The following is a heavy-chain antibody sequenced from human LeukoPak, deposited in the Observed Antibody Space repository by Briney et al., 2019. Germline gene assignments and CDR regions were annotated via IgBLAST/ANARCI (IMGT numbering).Heavy chain of an antibody. CDR2: IIPILGIA. V-gene: IGHV1-69*04. Sequence: ASVKVSCKASGGTFSSYAISWVRQAPGQGLEWMGRIIPILGIANYAQKFQGRVTITADKSTSTAYMELSSLRSEDTAVYYCARVDSSGWYSRGRYFDYWGQGTLVTVSS. J-gene: IGHJ4*02. D-gene: IGHD6-19*01. CDR3: ARVDSSGWYSRGRYFDY. CDR1: GGTFSSYA.